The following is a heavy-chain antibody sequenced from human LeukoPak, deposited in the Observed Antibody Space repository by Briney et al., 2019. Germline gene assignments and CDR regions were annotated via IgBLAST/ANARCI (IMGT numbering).Heavy chain of an antibody. CDR1: GGSISSYY. Sequence: SETLSLTCTVSGGSISSYYWSWIRQPAGKGLEWIGGIYTSGSTNYNPSLKSRVTMSVDTSKTQFSLRLSSVTAADTAVYYCARGSYDSSDPRAFDIWGQGTMVTVSS. D-gene: IGHD3-22*01. CDR2: IYTSGST. V-gene: IGHV4-4*07. CDR3: ARGSYDSSDPRAFDI. J-gene: IGHJ3*02.